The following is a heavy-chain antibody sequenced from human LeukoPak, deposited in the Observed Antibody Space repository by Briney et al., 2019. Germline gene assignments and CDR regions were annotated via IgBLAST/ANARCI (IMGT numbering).Heavy chain of an antibody. Sequence: SETLSLTCTVSGASTSSSTYYWGWIRQPPGKGLEWIGTVYYSGGTSYYPSLKSRVTISVDTSKNQFSLKLTSVTAADTAVYYCATQAAGGPLDYWGQGTLVTVSS. D-gene: IGHD2-15*01. J-gene: IGHJ4*02. CDR3: ATQAAGGPLDY. V-gene: IGHV4-39*01. CDR1: GASTSSSTYY. CDR2: VYYSGGT.